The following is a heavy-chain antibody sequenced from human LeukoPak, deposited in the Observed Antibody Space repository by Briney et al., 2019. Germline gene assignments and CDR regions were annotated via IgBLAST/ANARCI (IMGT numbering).Heavy chain of an antibody. CDR3: ARLARARWFDP. CDR2: IYYSGST. Sequence: SETLSLTCTVSGGSISSYYWSWIRQPPGKGLEWIGYIYYSGSTNYNPSLKSQVTISVDTSKNQFSLKLSSVTAADTAVYYCARLARARWFDPWGQGTLVTVSS. CDR1: GGSISSYY. J-gene: IGHJ5*02. V-gene: IGHV4-59*08.